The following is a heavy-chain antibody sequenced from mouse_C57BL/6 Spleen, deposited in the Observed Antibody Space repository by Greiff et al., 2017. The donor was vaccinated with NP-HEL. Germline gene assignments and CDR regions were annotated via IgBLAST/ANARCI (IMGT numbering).Heavy chain of an antibody. J-gene: IGHJ2*01. Sequence: EVHLVESGGDLVKPGGSLKLSCAASGFTFSSSGLSWVRQTPDKRLEWVATFSSGGSYPSYPASVKGRFTISRDNAKNTLYLQMSSLKSEDTAMYYCARHDGNYFDYWGQGTTLTVSS. CDR3: ARHDGNYFDY. CDR2: FSSGGSYP. D-gene: IGHD2-3*01. V-gene: IGHV5-6*01. CDR1: GFTFSSSG.